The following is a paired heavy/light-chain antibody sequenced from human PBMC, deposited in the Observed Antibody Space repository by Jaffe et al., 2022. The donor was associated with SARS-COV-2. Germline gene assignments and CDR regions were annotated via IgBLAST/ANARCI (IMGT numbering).Heavy chain of an antibody. CDR2: ITSTTGQT. J-gene: IGHJ4*02. V-gene: IGHV3-21*01. D-gene: IGHD7-27*01. CDR3: ARSQTTGEILN. Sequence: EVQVMESGGGLVKPGGSLRLSCVASGFTFNSYPMTWVRQAPGKGLEWIASITSTTGQTYYTDSVKGRFTISRDNAQNSLFLQMDSLSAEDTALYYCARSQTTGEILNWGQGTLVTVSS. CDR1: GFTFNSYP.
Light chain of an antibody. CDR1: NSNIGSNY. CDR3: GTWDTSLGVVV. CDR2: DNY. Sequence: QSVLTQPPSLSAAPGQKVTVSCSGSNSNIGSNYVSWYQQLPGTAPKLLIYDNYKRPSGIPDRFSGSKSGTSATLDITGLQTGDEADYYCGTWDTSLGVVVFGGGTKLTVL. V-gene: IGLV1-51*01. J-gene: IGLJ3*02.